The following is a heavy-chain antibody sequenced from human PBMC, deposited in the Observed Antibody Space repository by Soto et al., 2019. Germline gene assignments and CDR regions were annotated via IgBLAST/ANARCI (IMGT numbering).Heavy chain of an antibody. Sequence: GGSLRLSCAASGFTFSSYWMHWVRQAPGKGLVWVSRIHSDGSSTSYADSVKGRFTISRDNAKNTLYLQMNSLRAEDTAVYYCARDETYGSGSSYNWFDPWGQGTLVTVSS. J-gene: IGHJ5*02. CDR2: IHSDGSST. V-gene: IGHV3-74*01. D-gene: IGHD3-10*01. CDR1: GFTFSSYW. CDR3: ARDETYGSGSSYNWFDP.